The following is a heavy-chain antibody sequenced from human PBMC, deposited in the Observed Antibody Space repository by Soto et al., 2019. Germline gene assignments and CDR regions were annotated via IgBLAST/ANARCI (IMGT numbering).Heavy chain of an antibody. Sequence: VGTLRLSCSASGFTFSSYSMHWVRQAPGKGLEYVSAISSNGGSTYYADSVKGRFTISRDNSKNTLYLQMSSLRAEDTAVYYCVKDWYYYDMFGSPRYYHYVLSLWGQGSTVTVP. D-gene: IGHD3-22*01. CDR1: GFTFSSYS. CDR3: VKDWYYYDMFGSPRYYHYVLSL. J-gene: IGHJ6*02. CDR2: ISSNGGST. V-gene: IGHV3-64D*06.